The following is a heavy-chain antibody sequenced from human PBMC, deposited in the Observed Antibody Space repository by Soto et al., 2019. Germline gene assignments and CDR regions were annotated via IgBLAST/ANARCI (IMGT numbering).Heavy chain of an antibody. CDR3: ARDLYSSGWQPMDY. J-gene: IGHJ4*02. D-gene: IGHD6-19*01. CDR1: GDSVSINSGA. Sequence: SQTLSLTCVISGDSVSINSGAWNWIRQSPSRGLEWLGRTYYRSKWYNDYAVSVKSRITINPDTSKNQFSLQLNSVTPEDTAVYYCARDLYSSGWQPMDYWGQGTLVTVSS. V-gene: IGHV6-1*01. CDR2: TYYRSKWYN.